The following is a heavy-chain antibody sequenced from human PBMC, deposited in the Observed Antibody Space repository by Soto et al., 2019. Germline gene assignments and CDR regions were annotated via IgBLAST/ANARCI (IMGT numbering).Heavy chain of an antibody. J-gene: IGHJ4*02. CDR3: AGGGPQTRSLFDY. CDR2: ISGSSDTT. Sequence: GGSLRLSCAASGFTSSSYAMSWVRHSPGKGLEWVSSISGSSDTTYYADSVKGRFTVSRDNAKNTLYLQINNLRAGDTAVYYWAGGGPQTRSLFDYWGPGTPVPVSS. CDR1: GFTSSSYA. V-gene: IGHV3-23*01. D-gene: IGHD3-16*01.